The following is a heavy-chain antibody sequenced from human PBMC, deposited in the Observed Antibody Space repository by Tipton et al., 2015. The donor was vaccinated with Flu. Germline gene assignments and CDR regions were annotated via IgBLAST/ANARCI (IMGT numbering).Heavy chain of an antibody. V-gene: IGHV3-33*01. CDR1: GFNFSSYG. Sequence: SLRLSCAASGFNFSSYGMHWVRQAPGKGLEWVAVIWYDGSNKYYADSVKGRFNISKDNSKNTLYLQMNSLRAEDTAEYYCARDMGPRLLLGELSFDAFDIWGQGTMVTVSS. CDR3: ARDMGPRLLLGELSFDAFDI. J-gene: IGHJ3*02. CDR2: IWYDGSNK. D-gene: IGHD3-16*02.